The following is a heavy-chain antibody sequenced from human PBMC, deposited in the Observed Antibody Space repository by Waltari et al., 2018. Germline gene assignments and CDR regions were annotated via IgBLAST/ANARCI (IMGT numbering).Heavy chain of an antibody. CDR3: ATAVGGNMESDY. D-gene: IGHD6-19*01. CDR2: ISPFNSNT. J-gene: IGHJ4*02. CDR1: VYTFSTYG. V-gene: IGHV1-18*04. Sequence: QVQLVQSGAEVKKPGASVKVSCKASVYTFSTYGISWVRQAPGQVLEWMGWISPFNSNTNYAQKFEGRVTLTTDTSTSTAYMELRSLKSDDTAVYYCATAVGGNMESDYWGQGTLVTVSS.